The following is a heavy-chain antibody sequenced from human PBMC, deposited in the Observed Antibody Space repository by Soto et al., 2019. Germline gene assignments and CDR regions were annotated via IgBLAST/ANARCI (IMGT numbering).Heavy chain of an antibody. CDR2: ISSSSSYI. Sequence: EVQLVESGGGLVKPGESLRLSCAASGFTFSPYSMNWVRQAPGKGLEWVSSISSSSSYIYYADSVKGRFTISRDNAKNSLYLQMNSLRAEDTAVYYCAREKIAGNSFDIWGQGTMVTVSS. J-gene: IGHJ3*02. D-gene: IGHD3-22*01. CDR1: GFTFSPYS. CDR3: AREKIAGNSFDI. V-gene: IGHV3-21*01.